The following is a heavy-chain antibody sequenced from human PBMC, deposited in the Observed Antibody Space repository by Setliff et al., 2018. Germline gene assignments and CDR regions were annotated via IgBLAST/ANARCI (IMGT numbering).Heavy chain of an antibody. V-gene: IGHV1-46*03. D-gene: IGHD2-2*01. CDR1: GYTFTNYY. CDR2: INPRAGTT. CDR3: ARGGSPDCSTAGCRYGDYVY. Sequence: PSVKVSCKTSGYTFTNYYINWVRQAPGQGLEWMGIINPRAGTTSYAQKLQGRVTMTRDTSTNTVYMELSSLRSEDTAVYYCARGGSPDCSTAGCRYGDYVYWGQGTQVTVSS. J-gene: IGHJ4*02.